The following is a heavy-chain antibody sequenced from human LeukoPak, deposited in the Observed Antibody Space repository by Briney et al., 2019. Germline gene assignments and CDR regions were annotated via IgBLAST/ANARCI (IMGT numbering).Heavy chain of an antibody. D-gene: IGHD1-26*01. Sequence: GGSLRLSCAASGFTFSNAWMSWVRQAPGKGLEWVSGINWNGGSTGYADSVKGRFTISRDNAKNSLYLQMNSLRAEDTALYYCARGEAGGGGPFDYWGQGTLVTVSS. V-gene: IGHV3-20*04. CDR3: ARGEAGGGGPFDY. CDR2: INWNGGST. CDR1: GFTFSNAW. J-gene: IGHJ4*02.